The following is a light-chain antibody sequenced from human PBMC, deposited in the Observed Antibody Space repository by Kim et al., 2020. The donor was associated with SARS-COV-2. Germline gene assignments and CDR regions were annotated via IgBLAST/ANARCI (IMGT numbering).Light chain of an antibody. V-gene: IGLV3-21*04. Sequence: PGKTARITCGGNNIGSKSVHWYQRKPGQAPVLVIYYDSDRPSGIPERFSGSNSGNTATLTISRVGAGDEADYYCQVWDSSSDHRVFGGGTQLTVL. J-gene: IGLJ3*02. CDR1: NIGSKS. CDR2: YDS. CDR3: QVWDSSSDHRV.